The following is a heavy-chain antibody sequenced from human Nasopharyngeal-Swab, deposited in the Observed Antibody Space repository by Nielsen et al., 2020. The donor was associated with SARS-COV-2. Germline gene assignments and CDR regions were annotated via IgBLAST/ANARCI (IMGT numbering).Heavy chain of an antibody. CDR3: AKEGYYDFWSGYYATHYYGMDV. Sequence: GESLKFSCAASGFTFSSYAMSWVRQAPGKGLEWVSAISGSGGSTYYADSVKGRFTISRDNSKNTLYLQMNSLRAEDTAVYYCAKEGYYDFWSGYYATHYYGMDVWGQGTTVTVSS. V-gene: IGHV3-23*01. CDR1: GFTFSSYA. D-gene: IGHD3-3*01. J-gene: IGHJ6*02. CDR2: ISGSGGST.